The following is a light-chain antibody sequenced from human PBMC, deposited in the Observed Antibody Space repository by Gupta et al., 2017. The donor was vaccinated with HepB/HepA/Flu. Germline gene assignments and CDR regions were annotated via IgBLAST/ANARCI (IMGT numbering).Light chain of an antibody. V-gene: IGKV4-1*01. CDR3: QQYYSTPPHT. Sequence: DLVMTQSPDSLAVSLGERATINCKSSQSVLYSSNNKNYLAWYQQKPGQPPKLLIYWASTRESGVPDRFSGSGSGTDFTLTISSLQAEDGAVYYCQQYYSTPPHTFGQGTKLEIK. J-gene: IGKJ2*01. CDR2: WAS. CDR1: QSVLYSSNNKNY.